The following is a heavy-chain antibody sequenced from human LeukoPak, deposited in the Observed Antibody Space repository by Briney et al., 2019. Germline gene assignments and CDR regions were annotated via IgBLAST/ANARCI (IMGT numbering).Heavy chain of an antibody. D-gene: IGHD3-22*01. CDR3: ARDVAMTYYYDSSGEGSLQNWFDP. CDR1: GYTFTSYG. CDR2: ISAYNGNT. J-gene: IGHJ5*02. V-gene: IGHV1-18*01. Sequence: ASVKVSCKASGYTFTSYGISWVRQAPGQGLERMGWISAYNGNTNYAQKLQGRVTMTADTSTSTAYMELRSLRSDDPAVYYCARDVAMTYYYDSSGEGSLQNWFDPWGQGTLVTVSS.